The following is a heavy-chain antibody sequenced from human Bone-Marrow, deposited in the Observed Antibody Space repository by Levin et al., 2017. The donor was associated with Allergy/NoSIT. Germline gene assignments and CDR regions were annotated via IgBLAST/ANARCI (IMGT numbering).Heavy chain of an antibody. V-gene: IGHV3-49*04. CDR3: TRVASASGGYVFDY. CDR1: GFTFGDYA. D-gene: IGHD5-12*01. CDR2: IRSKAYGGTT. J-gene: IGHJ4*02. Sequence: GESLKISCTASGFTFGDYAMSWVRQAPGKGLEWVGFIRSKAYGGTTEYAASVKGRFTISRDDSKSIAYLQMNSLKTEDTAVYYCTRVASASGGYVFDYWGQGTVVTVSS.